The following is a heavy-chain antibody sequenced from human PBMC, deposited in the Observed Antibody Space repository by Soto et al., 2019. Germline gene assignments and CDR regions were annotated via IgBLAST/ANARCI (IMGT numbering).Heavy chain of an antibody. Sequence: SETLSLTCTVSGGSISPYYWSWIRQPPGKGLEWVGYIYYGGSTSYNPSLKSRITISLETSKSQISLRLSSVTAADTAVYYCARRYGWNFDYWGQGTLVTVSS. V-gene: IGHV4-59*08. CDR2: IYYGGST. CDR3: ARRYGWNFDY. CDR1: GGSISPYY. J-gene: IGHJ4*02. D-gene: IGHD6-19*01.